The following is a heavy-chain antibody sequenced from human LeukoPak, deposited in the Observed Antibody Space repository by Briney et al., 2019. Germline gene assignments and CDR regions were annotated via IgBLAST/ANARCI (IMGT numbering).Heavy chain of an antibody. Sequence: SETLSLTCTVSGASISNSYWSWIRQPPGKGLEWIGDISHSGSTNNNPSLKSRVTMSVDTSKNQFSLRLSSVTAADTAVYYCARVRMVRGGYYYYYGMDVWGQGTTVTVSS. CDR2: ISHSGST. J-gene: IGHJ6*02. CDR3: ARVRMVRGGYYYYYGMDV. CDR1: GASISNSY. V-gene: IGHV4-59*01. D-gene: IGHD3-10*01.